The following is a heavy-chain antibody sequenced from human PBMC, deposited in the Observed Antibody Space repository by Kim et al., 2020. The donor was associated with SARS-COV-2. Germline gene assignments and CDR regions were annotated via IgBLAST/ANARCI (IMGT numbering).Heavy chain of an antibody. CDR1: GLIFRNFW. CDR3: MTDSTLGEGMY. CDR2: INRDGSET. V-gene: IGHV3-7*01. D-gene: IGHD7-27*01. J-gene: IGHJ4*02. Sequence: GGSLRLSCAASGLIFRNFWMSWVRQAPGKGLEWVAIINRDGSETHFMDSAKGRFSISRDNAQNSLYLQMNSLRAEDTAVYYCMTDSTLGEGMYWGQGALVTVSS.